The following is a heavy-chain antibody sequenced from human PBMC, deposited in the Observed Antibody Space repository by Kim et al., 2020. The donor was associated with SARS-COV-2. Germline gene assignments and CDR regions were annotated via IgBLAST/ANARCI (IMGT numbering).Heavy chain of an antibody. Sequence: GGSLRLSCAASGFTVSSNYMSWVRQAPGKGLEWVSVIYSGGSTYYADSVKGRFTISRHNSKNTPYLQMNSLRAEDTAVYYRAGPYCYESSDLKMGWCHYYYGMDVWGQGTTVTVSS. CDR2: IYSGGST. D-gene: IGHD3-22*01. CDR1: GFTVSSNY. J-gene: IGHJ6*02. V-gene: IGHV3-53*04. CDR3: AGPYCYESSDLKMGWCHYYYGMDV.